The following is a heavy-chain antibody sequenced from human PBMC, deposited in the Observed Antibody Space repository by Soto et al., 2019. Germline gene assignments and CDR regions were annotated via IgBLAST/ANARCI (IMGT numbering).Heavy chain of an antibody. CDR2: IIPIFGAP. CDR1: GDTFSKYA. V-gene: IGHV1-69*01. J-gene: IGHJ4*02. CDR3: AGSPEWSYALNEAVISTFGFY. Sequence: QVRLVQSGTEVKKPGSSVKVSCQASGDTFSKYAISWVRKAPGQGLEWMGGIIPIFGAPNHAQKFRGRVTVTAAESTTTVYMELTRLTSEDTAVYYCAGSPEWSYALNEAVISTFGFYWGKGTLVTVSS. D-gene: IGHD3-3*01.